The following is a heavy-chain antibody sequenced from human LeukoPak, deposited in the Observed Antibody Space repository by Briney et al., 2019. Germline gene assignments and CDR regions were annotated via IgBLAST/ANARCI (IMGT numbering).Heavy chain of an antibody. J-gene: IGHJ4*02. V-gene: IGHV3-23*01. CDR3: AKDKRVVAGNFDY. CDR2: ISGGGGST. D-gene: IGHD3-22*01. Sequence: GGSLRLSCAASGLTLSTYAMSWVRQARWKGVEWVSAISGGGGSTYYADSVKGRFIISRDNSKNTLYLQMNSLRAEDTAVYYCAKDKRVVAGNFDYWGQGTLVTVSS. CDR1: GLTLSTYA.